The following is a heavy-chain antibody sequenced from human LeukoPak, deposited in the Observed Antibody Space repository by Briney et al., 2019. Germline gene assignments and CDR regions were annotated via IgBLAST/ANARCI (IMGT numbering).Heavy chain of an antibody. V-gene: IGHV1-2*02. Sequence: ASVKVSCKASGGTFSSYAISWVRQAPGQGLEWMGGINPNSGGTNYAQKFQGRVTMTRDTSISTAYMELSRLRSDDTAVYYCARSVAAAGTVSWGQGTLVTVSS. CDR2: INPNSGGT. D-gene: IGHD6-13*01. CDR1: GGTFSSYA. J-gene: IGHJ4*02. CDR3: ARSVAAAGTVS.